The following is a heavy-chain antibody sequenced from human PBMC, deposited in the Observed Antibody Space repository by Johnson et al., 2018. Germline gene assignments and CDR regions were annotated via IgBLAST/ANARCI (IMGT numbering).Heavy chain of an antibody. Sequence: VQLQESGGGLVQPGGSLRLSCAASGFTFSSYAMTWVRQAPGKGLEWVSLITDSGRTTYYADSVNGRFTISRDNSKKTLYLQMNSLRAEDTAGYYCARAPGSGSGLDYFGCWGQGALVTVSS. CDR1: GFTFSSYA. J-gene: IGHJ4*02. CDR2: ITDSGRTT. V-gene: IGHV3-23*01. CDR3: ARAPGSGSGLDYFGC. D-gene: IGHD5-12*01.